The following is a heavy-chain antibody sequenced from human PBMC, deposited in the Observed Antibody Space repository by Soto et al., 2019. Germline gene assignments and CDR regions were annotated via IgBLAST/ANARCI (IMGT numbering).Heavy chain of an antibody. CDR3: ARVTSMVRGVIDNWFDP. J-gene: IGHJ5*02. Sequence: QVPLVQSGAEVKKPGSSVTVSCKASGGTFSSYAIHWVRQAPGQGLEWMGGIIPMYGPAKYAQRFQGRVTFTADESTTTVYMELTSLTSQDTAVYYCARVTSMVRGVIDNWFDPWGHGTQVTVSS. CDR2: IIPMYGPA. CDR1: GGTFSSYA. D-gene: IGHD3-10*01. V-gene: IGHV1-69*19.